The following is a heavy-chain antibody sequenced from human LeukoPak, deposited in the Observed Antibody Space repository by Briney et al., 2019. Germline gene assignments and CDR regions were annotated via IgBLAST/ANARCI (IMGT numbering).Heavy chain of an antibody. CDR3: VRKGPLDGYNLGYFDY. Sequence: PGGSLRLSCSASGFTFSKYAMHWVRQAPGKGLEYVSAISSNGGSTYYTDSVKGRFTISRDNSKNTLFLQMSSLRAEDTAVYYCVRKGPLDGYNLGYFDYWGQGTLVTVSS. J-gene: IGHJ4*02. V-gene: IGHV3-64D*06. CDR1: GFTFSKYA. CDR2: ISSNGGST. D-gene: IGHD5-24*01.